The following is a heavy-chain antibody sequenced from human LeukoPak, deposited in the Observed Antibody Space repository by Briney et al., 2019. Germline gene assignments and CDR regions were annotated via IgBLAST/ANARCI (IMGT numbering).Heavy chain of an antibody. D-gene: IGHD1-26*01. CDR2: IRGSGGRT. V-gene: IGHV3-23*01. Sequence: GGSLRLSCAASGFTFSIYGMRWVRQAPGKGLEWVSAIRGSGGRTYNADSMKGRFTISRDNSKNTLYLQMNSLRVEDTAVYYCARDMMGATLYFDSWGQGTLVTVSS. CDR3: ARDMMGATLYFDS. J-gene: IGHJ4*02. CDR1: GFTFSIYG.